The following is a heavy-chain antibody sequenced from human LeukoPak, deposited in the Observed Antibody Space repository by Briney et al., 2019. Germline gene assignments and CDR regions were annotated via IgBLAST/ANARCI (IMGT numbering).Heavy chain of an antibody. V-gene: IGHV5-51*01. J-gene: IGHJ4*02. D-gene: IGHD3-3*01. Sequence: GESLKISCKGSGYRFTSYWIGWVRPMPGKSLEWMGIIYPGDSDTRYSPSFQGQVTISADKSISTAYLQWSRLKASDTAMYYCARETYYDFWSGYYRAPSFDYWGQGTLVTVSS. CDR1: GYRFTSYW. CDR2: IYPGDSDT. CDR3: ARETYYDFWSGYYRAPSFDY.